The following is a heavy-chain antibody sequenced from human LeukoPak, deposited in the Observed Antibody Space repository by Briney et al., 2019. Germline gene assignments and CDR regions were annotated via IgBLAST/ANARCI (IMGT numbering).Heavy chain of an antibody. J-gene: IGHJ4*02. Sequence: GGSLRLSXAASGFTFRTYWMSWVRQTPGKGLEWVAKIKPDGSEKSYVESVKGRFTISRDNAKTSVYLQMNSLRVEDTAVYYCARGQLADIYWGQGALVTVSS. CDR3: ARGQLADIY. V-gene: IGHV3-7*01. CDR2: IKPDGSEK. D-gene: IGHD2-2*01. CDR1: GFTFRTYW.